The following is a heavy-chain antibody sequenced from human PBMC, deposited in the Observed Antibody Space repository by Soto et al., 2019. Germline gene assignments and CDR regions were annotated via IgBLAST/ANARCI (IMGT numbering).Heavy chain of an antibody. Sequence: QVQLQESGPGLVRPSETLSLTCTVSSDSISSYYWIWIRQSPGKGLEWIAYTDYSGNTNYNPSLKRRVARSGDTSKNQFSLRLSSVSAADTAVYYCARAVGDPLYYLDYWGQGTLVTVSS. V-gene: IGHV4-59*08. CDR3: ARAVGDPLYYLDY. CDR2: TDYSGNT. J-gene: IGHJ4*02. CDR1: SDSISSYY. D-gene: IGHD6-19*01.